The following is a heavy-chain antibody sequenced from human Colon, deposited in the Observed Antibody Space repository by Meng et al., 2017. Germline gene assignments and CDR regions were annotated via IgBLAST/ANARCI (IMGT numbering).Heavy chain of an antibody. CDR1: GITFSSYG. CDR3: ARAQNYYDSSGYWTPYYFDY. J-gene: IGHJ4*02. Sequence: GGSLRLSGAAFGITFSSYGMHWVRKAPGKGLEGVAVIWSDGSNKYYADSVKGRFTISRDNSKHTLYLHMNSLRAEDTAVYYCARAQNYYDSSGYWTPYYFDYWGQGTLVTVSS. CDR2: IWSDGSNK. V-gene: IGHV3-33*01. D-gene: IGHD3-22*01.